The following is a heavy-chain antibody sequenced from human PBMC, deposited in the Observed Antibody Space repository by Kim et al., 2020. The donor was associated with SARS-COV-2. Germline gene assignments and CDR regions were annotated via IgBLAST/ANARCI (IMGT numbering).Heavy chain of an antibody. D-gene: IGHD2-21*02. V-gene: IGHV7-4-1*02. CDR1: GYTFTSYA. CDR2: INTNTGNP. Sequence: ASVKVSCKASGYTFTSYAMNWVRQAPGQGLEWMGWINTNTGNPTYAQGFTGRFVFSLDTSVSTAYLQISSLKAEDTAVYYCARAPYCGGDCYPSWLRSMDVWGQGTTVTVSS. CDR3: ARAPYCGGDCYPSWLRSMDV. J-gene: IGHJ6*02.